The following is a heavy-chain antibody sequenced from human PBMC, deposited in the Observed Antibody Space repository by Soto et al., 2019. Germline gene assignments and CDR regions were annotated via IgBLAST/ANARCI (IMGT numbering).Heavy chain of an antibody. CDR3: ARETSQNVYSHYGMDV. V-gene: IGHV4-34*01. D-gene: IGHD2-15*01. CDR2: INDSGTT. CDR1: GGSFSGFY. Sequence: SETLSLTCAIYGGSFSGFYWSCIRQPPWKGLEWIGEINDSGTTNYNPSLKSRVTISADTSKTHFSLRLTSVTAADTAVYYCARETSQNVYSHYGMDVWGQGTTV. J-gene: IGHJ6*02.